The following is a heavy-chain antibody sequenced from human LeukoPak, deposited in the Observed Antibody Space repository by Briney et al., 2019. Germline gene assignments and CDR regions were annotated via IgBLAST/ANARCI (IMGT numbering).Heavy chain of an antibody. J-gene: IGHJ1*01. CDR1: GGSFSGYY. V-gene: IGHV4-34*01. CDR2: INHSGST. CDR3: ARGRIAVAGEYFQH. Sequence: SETLSLTCAVYGGSFSGYYWSWIRQPPGKGLEWIGEINHSGSTNYNPSLKSRVTISVDTSKNQFSLKLSSVTAADTAVYYCARGRIAVAGEYFQHWGQGTLVTVSS. D-gene: IGHD6-19*01.